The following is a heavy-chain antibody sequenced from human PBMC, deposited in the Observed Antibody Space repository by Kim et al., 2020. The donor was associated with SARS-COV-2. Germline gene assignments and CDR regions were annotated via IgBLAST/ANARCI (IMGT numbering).Heavy chain of an antibody. Sequence: ASVKVSCKASGYTFTGYYMHWVRQAPGQGLEWMGWINPNSGGTNYAQKFQGRVTMTRDTSISTAYMELSRLRSDDTAVYYCARDAPLVGAVLDYWGQGTLVTVSS. V-gene: IGHV1-2*02. D-gene: IGHD1-26*01. CDR3: ARDAPLVGAVLDY. CDR1: GYTFTGYY. CDR2: INPNSGGT. J-gene: IGHJ4*02.